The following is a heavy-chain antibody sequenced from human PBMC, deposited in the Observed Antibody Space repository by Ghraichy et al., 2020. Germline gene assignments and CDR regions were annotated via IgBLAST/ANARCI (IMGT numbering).Heavy chain of an antibody. Sequence: SLNISCAASGFTFDDYAMHWVRQAPGKGLEWVSGINWNSGSVVSADSVRGRFTISRDNAKNSLYLQMNSLRAEDTALYFCAKDRGAAYHYYYGMDVWGQGTAVTVSS. CDR2: INWNSGSV. J-gene: IGHJ6*02. V-gene: IGHV3-9*01. CDR1: GFTFDDYA. CDR3: AKDRGAAYHYYYGMDV.